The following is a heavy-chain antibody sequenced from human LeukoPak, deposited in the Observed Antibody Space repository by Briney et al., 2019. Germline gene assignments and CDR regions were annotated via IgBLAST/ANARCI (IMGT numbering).Heavy chain of an antibody. V-gene: IGHV1-46*01. D-gene: IGHD6-13*01. J-gene: IGHJ4*02. Sequence: ASVKVSCKASGYTFTSYGISWVRQAPGQGLEWMGIINPSGGSTSYAQKFQGRVTMTRDTSTSTVYMELSSLRSEDTAVYYCARADRRRPPYSSSWYSENIFDYWGQGTLVTVSS. CDR2: INPSGGST. CDR3: ARADRRRPPYSSSWYSENIFDY. CDR1: GYTFTSYG.